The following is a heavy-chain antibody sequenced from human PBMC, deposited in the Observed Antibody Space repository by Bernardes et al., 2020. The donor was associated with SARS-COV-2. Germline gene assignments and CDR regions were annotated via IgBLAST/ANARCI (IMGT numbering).Heavy chain of an antibody. CDR2: ISDNGAKT. CDR3: AKDRRGYGDYAVWFDP. V-gene: IGHV3-23*01. Sequence: GGSLRPSCAASGFTFSNYAMTWVRQVPGKGLEWVSVISDNGAKTYYAASVTGRFTISRDNSKNTLYLEMNSLRVEDTAVYYCAKDRRGYGDYAVWFDPWGQGTLVTVSS. CDR1: GFTFSNYA. J-gene: IGHJ5*02. D-gene: IGHD4-17*01.